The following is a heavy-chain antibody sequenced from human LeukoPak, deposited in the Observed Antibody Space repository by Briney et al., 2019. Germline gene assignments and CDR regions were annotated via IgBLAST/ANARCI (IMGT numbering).Heavy chain of an antibody. CDR1: GYTFTRYG. D-gene: IGHD3-22*01. J-gene: IGHJ4*02. CDR2: INPNSGGT. V-gene: IGHV1-2*02. CDR3: ARVLNYYDSSGPTGY. Sequence: ASVKVSCKAFGYTFTRYGVSWVRQAPGQGLEWMGWINPNSGGTNYAQKFQGRVTMTRDTSISTAYMELSRLRSDDTAVYYCARVLNYYDSSGPTGYWGQGTLVTVSS.